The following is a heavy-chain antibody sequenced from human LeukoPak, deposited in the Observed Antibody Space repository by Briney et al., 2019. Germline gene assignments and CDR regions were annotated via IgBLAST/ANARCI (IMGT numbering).Heavy chain of an antibody. CDR2: INHSGST. V-gene: IGHV4-34*01. Sequence: TSETLSLTCAVYGGSFSGYYWSWIRQPPGKGLEWIGEINHSGSTNYNPSLKSRVTISVDTSKNQFSLKLSSVTAADTAVYYCARRRRITMIVVVGFFDYWGQGTLVTVSS. J-gene: IGHJ4*02. CDR1: GGSFSGYY. CDR3: ARRRRITMIVVVGFFDY. D-gene: IGHD3-22*01.